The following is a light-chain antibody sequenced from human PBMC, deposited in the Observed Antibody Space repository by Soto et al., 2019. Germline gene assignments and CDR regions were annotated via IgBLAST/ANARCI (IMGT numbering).Light chain of an antibody. V-gene: IGKV1-39*01. CDR3: QESYSHSRT. J-gene: IGKJ3*01. Sequence: DIQMTQSPSSLSASVGDRVTITCRASQSINTYLNWYQQKPGKAPKLLIYAASSLQSGVPSRFSGSGYGTDLTLTIGSLQPEDFATYYCQESYSHSRTFGPGTNVDI. CDR1: QSINTY. CDR2: AAS.